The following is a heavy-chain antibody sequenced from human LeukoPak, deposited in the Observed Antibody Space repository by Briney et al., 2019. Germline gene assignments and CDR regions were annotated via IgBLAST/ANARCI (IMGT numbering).Heavy chain of an antibody. Sequence: GGSLRLSCAASGFTFSSYGMHWVRQAPGKGLESVAVISYDGSNKYYADSVKGRFTISRDNSKNTLYLQMNSLRAEDTAVYYCALMLIAVAGTGDDAFDIWGQGTMVTVSS. V-gene: IGHV3-30*03. CDR3: ALMLIAVAGTGDDAFDI. D-gene: IGHD6-19*01. J-gene: IGHJ3*02. CDR2: ISYDGSNK. CDR1: GFTFSSYG.